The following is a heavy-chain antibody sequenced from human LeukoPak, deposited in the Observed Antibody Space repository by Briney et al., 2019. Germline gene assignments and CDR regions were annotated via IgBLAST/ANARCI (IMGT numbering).Heavy chain of an antibody. CDR3: ARDTGVVAAAFDI. J-gene: IGHJ3*02. D-gene: IGHD2-15*01. CDR1: GGTFSSYA. V-gene: IGHV1-69*01. Sequence: ASAKVSCKASGGTFSSYAISWVRQAPGQGLEWMGGIIPIFGTANYAQKFQGRVTITADESTSTAYMELSSLRSEDTAVYYCARDTGVVAAAFDIWGQGTMVTVSS. CDR2: IIPIFGTA.